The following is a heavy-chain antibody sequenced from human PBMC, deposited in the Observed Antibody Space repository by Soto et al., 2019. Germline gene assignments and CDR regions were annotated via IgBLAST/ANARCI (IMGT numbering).Heavy chain of an antibody. Sequence: GGSLRLFCAASGCTFTRYSMHWVRHAPGKGLEWVAVIWYDVSNKYYADSVKGRFTISRDNSKNTLYLQMNSLRAEDTAVYYCARDQLAGPGPYYFDYWGQGTLVTVSS. D-gene: IGHD6-19*01. J-gene: IGHJ4*02. CDR2: IWYDVSNK. CDR1: GCTFTRYS. V-gene: IGHV3-33*08. CDR3: ARDQLAGPGPYYFDY.